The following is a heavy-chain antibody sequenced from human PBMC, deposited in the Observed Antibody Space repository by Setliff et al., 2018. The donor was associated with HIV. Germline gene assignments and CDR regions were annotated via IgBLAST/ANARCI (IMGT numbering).Heavy chain of an antibody. CDR2: VSYSGTT. CDR3: ARHQSGYNFSPYDN. CDR1: SGSFSSRHY. J-gene: IGHJ4*02. D-gene: IGHD5-12*01. Sequence: PSKTLSLTCTVSSGSFSSRHYWGWIRQSPGKGLEWIGSVSYSGTTYYNPSLRSRITISVDTSKNQFSLIVSSVTAADTATYYCARHQSGYNFSPYDNWGLGSLVTVSS. V-gene: IGHV4-39*01.